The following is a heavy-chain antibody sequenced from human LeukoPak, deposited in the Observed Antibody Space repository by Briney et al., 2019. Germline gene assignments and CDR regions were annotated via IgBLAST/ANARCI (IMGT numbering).Heavy chain of an antibody. CDR2: INPNSGGT. J-gene: IGHJ5*02. CDR1: GYTFTGYY. V-gene: IGHV1-2*06. Sequence: ASVKVSCKASGYTFTGYYIHWVRQAPGQGLEWMGRINPNSGGTNYAQKFQGRVTMTRNTSISTAYMELSSLTSEDTAVYYCARKNYGSNRWFDPWGQGTLVTVSS. D-gene: IGHD4/OR15-4a*01. CDR3: ARKNYGSNRWFDP.